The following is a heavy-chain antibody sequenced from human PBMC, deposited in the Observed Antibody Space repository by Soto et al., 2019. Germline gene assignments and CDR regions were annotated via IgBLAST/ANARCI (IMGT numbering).Heavy chain of an antibody. D-gene: IGHD5-12*01. J-gene: IGHJ4*02. CDR3: ARDRRDGYNPFDY. CDR1: GGTFGSYA. V-gene: IGHV1-69*01. CDR2: IIPMYDTI. Sequence: QVQLVQSGAEVKKPESSVKVSCKASGGTFGSYAINWVRQAPGQGLEWMGGIIPMYDTIDYAQKFQARVTITADESTSTAYMELSSLRSEDTAVYYCARDRRDGYNPFDYWGQGTLVTVSS.